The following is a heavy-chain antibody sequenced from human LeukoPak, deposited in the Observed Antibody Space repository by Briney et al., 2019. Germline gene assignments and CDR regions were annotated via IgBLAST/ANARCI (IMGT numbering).Heavy chain of an antibody. D-gene: IGHD3-3*01. CDR3: AKAYDFWSGNLFDY. CDR1: GLTFSSYW. Sequence: GGSLRLSCAASGLTFSSYWMSWVRQAPGKGLEWVANIKQDGSEKYYVDSVKGRFTISRDNAKNSLYLQMNSLRAEDTAVYYCAKAYDFWSGNLFDYWGQGTLVTVSS. J-gene: IGHJ4*02. CDR2: IKQDGSEK. V-gene: IGHV3-7*01.